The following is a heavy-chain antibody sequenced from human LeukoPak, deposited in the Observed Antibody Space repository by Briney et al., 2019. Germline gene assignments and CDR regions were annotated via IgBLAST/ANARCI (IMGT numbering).Heavy chain of an antibody. J-gene: IGHJ4*02. CDR1: GFTFSSYT. Sequence: GGSLRLSCAASGFTFSSYTMNWVLQAPGKGLEWVSSISSSRSYIYYADSVKGRFTISRDNAKNSLYLQMNSLRAEDTAVYYCARDEVITLRLFDHWGQGTLVTVSS. V-gene: IGHV3-21*06. CDR2: ISSSRSYI. CDR3: ARDEVITLRLFDH. D-gene: IGHD3-16*01.